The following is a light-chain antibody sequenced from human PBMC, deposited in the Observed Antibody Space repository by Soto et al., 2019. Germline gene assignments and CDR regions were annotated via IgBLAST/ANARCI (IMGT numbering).Light chain of an antibody. CDR2: ANT. Sequence: QSVLTQPPSLSGAPGQRVTISCTGSSSNIGAGFDVHWYQQVPGTAPRLLINANTNRPSGVPDRFSGSKSGTSASLAITGLQPEDEADYFCQSYDSRLSEYVFVSGTKVTVL. J-gene: IGLJ1*01. CDR1: SSNIGAGFD. CDR3: QSYDSRLSEYV. V-gene: IGLV1-40*01.